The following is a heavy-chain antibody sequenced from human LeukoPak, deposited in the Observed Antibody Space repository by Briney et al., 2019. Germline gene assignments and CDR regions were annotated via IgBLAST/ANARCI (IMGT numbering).Heavy chain of an antibody. J-gene: IGHJ3*02. CDR2: IIPIFGTA. Sequence: VASVKVSCKASGGTFSSYAIGWVRQAPGQGLEWMGGIIPIFGTANYAQKFQGRVTITTDESTSTAYMELSSLRSEDTAVYYCARPGQPTYYDFWSGYPDAFDIWGQGTMVTVSS. CDR3: ARPGQPTYYDFWSGYPDAFDI. CDR1: GGTFSSYA. V-gene: IGHV1-69*05. D-gene: IGHD3-3*01.